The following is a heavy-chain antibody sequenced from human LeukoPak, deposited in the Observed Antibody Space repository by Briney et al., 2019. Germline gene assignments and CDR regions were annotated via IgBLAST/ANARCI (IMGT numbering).Heavy chain of an antibody. CDR2: IYYSGST. CDR3: ARDTGYYYMDV. V-gene: IGHV4-39*07. D-gene: IGHD4-17*01. CDR1: GGSISSSSYY. J-gene: IGHJ6*03. Sequence: KPSETLSLTCTVSGGSISSSSYYWGWIRQPPGKGLEWIGSIYYSGSTYYNPSLKSRVTISVDTSKNQFSLKLSSVTAADTAVYYCARDTGYYYMDVWGKGTTVTISS.